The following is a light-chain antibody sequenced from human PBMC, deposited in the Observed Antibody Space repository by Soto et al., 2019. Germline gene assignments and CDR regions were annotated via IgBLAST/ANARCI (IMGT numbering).Light chain of an antibody. Sequence: QSALTQPRSVSGSPGQSVTISCTGTSSDVGGYNYVSWYQQHPGKAPKPMIYDVSERPSGVPDRFSGSKSGNTASLTISGLPAEDEADYYCCSYAGSNTLVFGGGTKLTVL. CDR2: DVS. CDR1: SSDVGGYNY. V-gene: IGLV2-11*01. J-gene: IGLJ2*01. CDR3: CSYAGSNTLV.